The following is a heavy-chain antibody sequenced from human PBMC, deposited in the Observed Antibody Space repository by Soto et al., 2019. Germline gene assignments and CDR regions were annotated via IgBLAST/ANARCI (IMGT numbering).Heavy chain of an antibody. CDR1: GGSISSGDYY. D-gene: IGHD3-22*01. CDR3: ARRDRSGFSYWLDT. V-gene: IGHV4-31*03. J-gene: IGHJ5*02. Sequence: QVQLQESGPGLVKPSQTLSLTCTVSGGSISSGDYYWSWIRQHPGKGLEWIGTISFSGTTYYNPSLKSRVTISVDTSKDQFSLNLSSVTAADTAVYYCARRDRSGFSYWLDTWGQGTLVTVSS. CDR2: ISFSGTT.